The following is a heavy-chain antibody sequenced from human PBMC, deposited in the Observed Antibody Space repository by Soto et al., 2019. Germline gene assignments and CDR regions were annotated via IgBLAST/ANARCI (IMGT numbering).Heavy chain of an antibody. CDR3: ARDIPNHPRYFYWLFTTKFDY. CDR2: ISAYNGNT. V-gene: IGHV1-18*01. J-gene: IGHJ4*01. CDR1: GYTCTSYG. D-gene: IGHD3-9*01. Sequence: ASVKVSCKASGYTCTSYGITWVRQGPGQGLEWMGWISAYNGNTNYAQKLQGRVTMTTDTSTSTAYMELRSLRSDDTAVYYCARDIPNHPRYFYWLFTTKFDYWGQ.